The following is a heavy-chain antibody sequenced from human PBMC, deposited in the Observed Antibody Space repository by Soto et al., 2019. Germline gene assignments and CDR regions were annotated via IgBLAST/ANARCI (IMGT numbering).Heavy chain of an antibody. J-gene: IGHJ5*02. V-gene: IGHV4-61*01. CDR3: ARGMYKSGWNLDL. D-gene: IGHD6-19*01. CDR1: GGSVSSASYF. CDR2: ILHSGSS. Sequence: SETLPLTCPVSGGSVSSASYFWSWVRQPPGGGLEWIAYILHSGSSMYNPSLKSRVTISLSTSKTQFSLRLTSVTAADTAVYYCARGMYKSGWNLDLWGQGIVVTVSS.